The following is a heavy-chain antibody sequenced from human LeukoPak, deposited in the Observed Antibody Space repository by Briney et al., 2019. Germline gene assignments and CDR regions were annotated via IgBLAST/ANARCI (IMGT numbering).Heavy chain of an antibody. J-gene: IGHJ4*02. CDR2: ISSSSSYI. CDR3: ARDGQTGTTVY. D-gene: IGHD1-7*01. Sequence: GGSLRLSCAASGFTFSSYSMNWVRQAPGKGLEWVSSISSSSSYIYYADSVKGRFTISRDNAKNSLHLQMNSLRAEDTAVYYCARDGQTGTTVYWGQGALVTVSS. CDR1: GFTFSSYS. V-gene: IGHV3-21*01.